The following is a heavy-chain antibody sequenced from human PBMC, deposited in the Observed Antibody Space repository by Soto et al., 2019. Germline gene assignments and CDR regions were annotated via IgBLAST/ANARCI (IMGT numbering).Heavy chain of an antibody. V-gene: IGHV3-23*01. Sequence: GGSLRLSCAASGFTFSSYAMSWVRQAPGKGLEWVSAISGSGGSTYYADSVKGRFTISRDNSKNTLYLQMNSLRAEDTAVYYCAKLATYYDFWSGYKPSPGDAFDIWGQGTMVTVSS. CDR2: ISGSGGST. D-gene: IGHD3-3*01. J-gene: IGHJ3*02. CDR3: AKLATYYDFWSGYKPSPGDAFDI. CDR1: GFTFSSYA.